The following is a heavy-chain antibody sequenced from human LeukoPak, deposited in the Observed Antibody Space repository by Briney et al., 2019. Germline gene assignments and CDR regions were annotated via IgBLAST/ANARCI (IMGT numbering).Heavy chain of an antibody. Sequence: SETLSLTCTVSGGSISSYYWSWIRQPAGKGLEWIGRIYTSGSTNYNPSLKSRVTMSVDTSKDQFSLKLSSVTAADTAVYYCARERTYYYDGSGYYYAFDIWGQGIIVTVSS. J-gene: IGHJ3*02. CDR3: ARERTYYYDGSGYYYAFDI. CDR1: GGSISSYY. D-gene: IGHD3-22*01. V-gene: IGHV4-4*07. CDR2: IYTSGST.